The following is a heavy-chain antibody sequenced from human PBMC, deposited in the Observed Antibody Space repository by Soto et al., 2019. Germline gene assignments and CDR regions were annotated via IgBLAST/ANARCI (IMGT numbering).Heavy chain of an antibody. V-gene: IGHV3-74*01. CDR2: TNVDGSNI. CDR3: PSIRFWESGGRL. Sequence: EVQLVESGGGLVQPGASLRLSCAGAGVTFRNYWMHWVRQAPGKGLEWVSCTNVDGSNITYADSVKGRFTISRDNARKQVYLKMTGLRVEDTAVYYCPSIRFWESGGRLWGQGTKAPSPQ. D-gene: IGHD3-3*01. J-gene: IGHJ3*01. CDR1: GVTFRNYW.